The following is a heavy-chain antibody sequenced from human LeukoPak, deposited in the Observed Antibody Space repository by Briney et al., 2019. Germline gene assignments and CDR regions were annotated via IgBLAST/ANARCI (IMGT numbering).Heavy chain of an antibody. J-gene: IGHJ4*02. V-gene: IGHV3-9*01. D-gene: IGHD6-19*01. CDR3: AKDMVAGPRDPGPFDY. CDR2: ISWNSGSI. CDR1: GFTFDDYA. Sequence: GGSLRLSCAASGFTFDDYAMHWVRQAPGKGLEWVSGISWNSGSIGYADSVKGRFTISRDNAKNSLYLQMNSLRAEDTALYYCAKDMVAGPRDPGPFDYWGQGTLVTVSS.